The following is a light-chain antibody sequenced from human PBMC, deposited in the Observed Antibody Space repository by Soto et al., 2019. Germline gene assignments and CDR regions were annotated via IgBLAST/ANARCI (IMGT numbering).Light chain of an antibody. Sequence: DIKMTQSPSTLSASGGDRVTITCRASQSISSWLAWYQQKPGKAPKLLIYDASSLESGVPSRFSGSGSGTEFTLTISSLQTDDFATYYCQQYNSYTWTFGQGTKVDIK. CDR3: QQYNSYTWT. CDR2: DAS. CDR1: QSISSW. V-gene: IGKV1-5*01. J-gene: IGKJ1*01.